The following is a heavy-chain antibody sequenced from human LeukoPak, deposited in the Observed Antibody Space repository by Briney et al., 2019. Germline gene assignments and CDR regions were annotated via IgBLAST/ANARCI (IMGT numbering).Heavy chain of an antibody. CDR2: IGRSGANS. Sequence: GGSLRLSCAASGFTFSSYAMSWVRQSPGKGLEWVSAIGRSGANSYYATSVKGRFSVSRDNTKNTFHLQMNSLRAEETAIYYCAKLQTAVVPAATLGFDSWGQGTLVTVSS. D-gene: IGHD2-2*01. J-gene: IGHJ4*02. CDR3: AKLQTAVVPAATLGFDS. CDR1: GFTFSSYA. V-gene: IGHV3-23*01.